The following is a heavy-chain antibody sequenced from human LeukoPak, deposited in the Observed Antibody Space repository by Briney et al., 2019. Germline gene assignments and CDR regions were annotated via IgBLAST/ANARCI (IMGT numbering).Heavy chain of an antibody. CDR2: IYYSGST. Sequence: SETLSLTCTVSGGSISSSSYYWGWIRQPPGKGLEWIGSIYYSGSTYSNPSLQSRVTISVDTSKNQFSLKLNSVTAADTAVYYRARGVWILTGSGYYFDYWGQGTLVTVSS. CDR1: GGSISSSSYY. D-gene: IGHD3-9*01. J-gene: IGHJ4*02. CDR3: ARGVWILTGSGYYFDY. V-gene: IGHV4-39*07.